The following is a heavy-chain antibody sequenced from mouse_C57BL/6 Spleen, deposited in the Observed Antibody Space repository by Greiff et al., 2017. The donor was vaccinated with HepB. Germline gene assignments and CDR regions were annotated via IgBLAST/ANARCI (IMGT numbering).Heavy chain of an antibody. Sequence: VQLQQSGPELVKPGASVKMSCKASGYTFTDYNMHWVKQSHGKSLEWIGYINPNNGGTSYNQKFKGKATLTVNKSSSTAYMELRSLTSEDSAVYYCARKGVAQATFAYWGQGTLVTVSA. V-gene: IGHV1-22*01. D-gene: IGHD3-2*02. CDR1: GYTFTDYN. CDR2: INPNNGGT. J-gene: IGHJ3*01. CDR3: ARKGVAQATFAY.